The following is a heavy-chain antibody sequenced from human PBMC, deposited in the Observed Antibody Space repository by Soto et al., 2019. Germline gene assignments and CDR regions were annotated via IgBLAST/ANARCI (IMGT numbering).Heavy chain of an antibody. CDR1: GYTFTGYY. CDR3: AREPFNSGYLLRDAFDS. Sequence: ASVKVSCKASGYTFTGYYMHWVRQAPGQGLEWMGWINPNSGGTNYAQKFQGWVTMTRDTSISTAYMELSRLRSDDTAVYYCAREPFNSGYLLRDAFDSWGQGTMVTVSS. J-gene: IGHJ3*02. V-gene: IGHV1-2*04. CDR2: INPNSGGT. D-gene: IGHD3-22*01.